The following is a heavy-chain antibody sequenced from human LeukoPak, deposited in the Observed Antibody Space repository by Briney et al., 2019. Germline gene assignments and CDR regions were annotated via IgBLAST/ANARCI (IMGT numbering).Heavy chain of an antibody. CDR2: IKQGGREE. CDR1: EFIFIDYW. V-gene: IGHV3-7*03. J-gene: IGHJ5*01. Sequence: GGSLRLSCVASEFIFIDYWMSWARKAQGKGLEWVANIKQGGREEKYVGSVKGRFAISRDDAKSTLYLQMDSLSGDDTAVYYCARDNGGWFDSWGRGTLVTVSS. CDR3: ARDNGGWFDS. D-gene: IGHD3-10*01.